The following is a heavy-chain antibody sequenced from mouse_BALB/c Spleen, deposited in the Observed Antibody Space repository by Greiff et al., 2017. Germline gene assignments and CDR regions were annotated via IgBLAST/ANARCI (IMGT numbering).Heavy chain of an antibody. CDR3: ARITTYAMDY. CDR1: GYTFTSYV. V-gene: IGHV1-18*01. CDR2: INPNNGGT. J-gene: IGHJ4*01. Sequence: EVQLQQSGPELVKPGASVKMSCKASGYTFTSYVMHWVKQKPGQGLEWIGDINPNNGGTIYNQKFKGKATLTVDKSSSTAYMELRSLTSEDTAVYYCARITTYAMDYWGQGTSVTVSS. D-gene: IGHD2-4*01.